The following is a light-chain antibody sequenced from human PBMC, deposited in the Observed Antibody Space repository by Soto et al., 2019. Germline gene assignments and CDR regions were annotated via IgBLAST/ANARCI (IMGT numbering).Light chain of an antibody. Sequence: SALTQPASASGSPGQSITISCTGTSSDVGGYNYVSWYQKHPGKAPKLMIYDVSNRPSGVSNRFSGSKSGNTASLTISGLQAEDEADYYCSSYTSSSTVFGGGTKVTV. V-gene: IGLV2-14*01. CDR1: SSDVGGYNY. CDR2: DVS. J-gene: IGLJ2*01. CDR3: SSYTSSSTV.